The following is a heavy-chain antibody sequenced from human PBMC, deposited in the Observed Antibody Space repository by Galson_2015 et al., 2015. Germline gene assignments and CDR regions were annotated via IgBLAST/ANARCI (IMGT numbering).Heavy chain of an antibody. CDR3: ASGGIHCSRTGCSLT. CDR2: LHSDRNEE. Sequence: LRLSCALSGFTFSNVGIPWIRQAPGKGLEWVAVLHSDRNEEHYADSVRGRVTISRDTSKNILYLQMNSVRLEDTAVYFCASGGIHCSRTGCSLTWGPGTLVTVSS. V-gene: IGHV3-30*03. J-gene: IGHJ5*02. CDR1: GFTFSNVG. D-gene: IGHD2-2*01.